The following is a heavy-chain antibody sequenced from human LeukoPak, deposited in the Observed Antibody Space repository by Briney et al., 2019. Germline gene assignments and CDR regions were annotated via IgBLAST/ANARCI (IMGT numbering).Heavy chain of an antibody. CDR3: ARHLSITVTSDRHFDY. D-gene: IGHD6-19*01. J-gene: IGHJ4*02. CDR1: GYTFTSYA. CDR2: INAGNGNT. V-gene: IGHV1-3*01. Sequence: ASVKVSCKASGYTFTSYAMHWVRQAPGQRLEWMGWINAGNGNTKYSQEFQGRVTITRDTSASTAYMELSSLRSDDTAMYYCARHLSITVTSDRHFDYWGQGTLVTVSS.